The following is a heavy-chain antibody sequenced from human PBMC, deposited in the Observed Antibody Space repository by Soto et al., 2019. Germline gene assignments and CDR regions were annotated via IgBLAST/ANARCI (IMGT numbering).Heavy chain of an antibody. CDR3: ARDHLEDYYMDV. Sequence: GGSLRLSCAASGLTFSSYWMHWVRQAPGKGLEWVSRINSDGRSTTYADSVKGRLTISRDNAKNTLYLQMNSLRAEDTAVYYCARDHLEDYYMDVWGKGTTVTVSS. J-gene: IGHJ6*03. V-gene: IGHV3-74*03. CDR2: INSDGRST. CDR1: GLTFSSYW. D-gene: IGHD3-3*01.